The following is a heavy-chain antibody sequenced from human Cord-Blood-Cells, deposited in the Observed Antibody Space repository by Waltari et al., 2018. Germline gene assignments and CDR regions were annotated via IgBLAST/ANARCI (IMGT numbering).Heavy chain of an antibody. CDR2: IKQDGSEK. J-gene: IGHJ4*02. V-gene: IGHV3-7*04. CDR1: GFTFSGYW. CDR3: ARGAAARPN. D-gene: IGHD6-6*01. Sequence: EVQLVESGGGLVQPGGSLRLSCAASGFTFSGYWMRWVRQAPGKGLEWVANIKQDGSEKYYVDSVKGRFTISRDNAKNSLYLQMNSLRAEDTAVYYCARGAAARPNWGQGTLVTVSS.